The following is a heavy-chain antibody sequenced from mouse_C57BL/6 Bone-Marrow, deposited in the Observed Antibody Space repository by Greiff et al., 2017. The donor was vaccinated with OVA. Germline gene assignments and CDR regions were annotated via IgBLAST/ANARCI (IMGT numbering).Heavy chain of an antibody. CDR1: GFTFSSYG. J-gene: IGHJ4*01. CDR3: ARWTMDY. CDR2: ISSGGSYT. V-gene: IGHV5-6*01. Sequence: EVQLQQSGGDLVKPGGSLKLSCAASGFTFSSYGMSWVRQTPDKRLEWVATISSGGSYTYYPDSVKGRFTISRDNAKNTLYLQMSSLKSEDTAMYYCARWTMDYWGQGTSVTVSS.